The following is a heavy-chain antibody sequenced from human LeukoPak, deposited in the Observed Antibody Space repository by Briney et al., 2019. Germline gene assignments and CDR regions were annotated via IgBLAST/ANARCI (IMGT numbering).Heavy chain of an antibody. CDR1: GYSFTNYW. CDR3: ARHALVDGYNPSYYYYYMDV. V-gene: IGHV5-51*01. Sequence: GESLKISCKGSGYSFTNYWIGWVRQMPGKGLEWMGIIYPGDSDTRYSPSFQGQVSISADKSISTAYLQWSSLKASDTAMYYCARHALVDGYNPSYYYYYMDVWGKGTTVTVS. D-gene: IGHD5-24*01. CDR2: IYPGDSDT. J-gene: IGHJ6*03.